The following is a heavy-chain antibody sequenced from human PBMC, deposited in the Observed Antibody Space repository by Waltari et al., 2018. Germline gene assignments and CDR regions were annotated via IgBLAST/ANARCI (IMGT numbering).Heavy chain of an antibody. CDR2: MYSDGST. D-gene: IGHD1-7*01. CDR3: ARLYGELPDS. J-gene: IGHJ4*02. CDR1: GGSISRYY. V-gene: IGHV4-4*09. Sequence: QVQLQESGPGLVKPSETLSLTCTVSGGSISRYYCSWIRQPPGKGLEWLGYMYSDGSTNYNPSLKSRVTMSVDTSKNQFSLKLSSVTAADTAVYYCARLYGELPDSWGQGTLVTVSS.